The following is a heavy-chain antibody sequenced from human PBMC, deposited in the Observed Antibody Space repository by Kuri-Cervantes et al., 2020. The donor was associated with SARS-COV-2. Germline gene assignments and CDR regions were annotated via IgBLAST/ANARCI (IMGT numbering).Heavy chain of an antibody. J-gene: IGHJ4*02. V-gene: IGHV3-23*01. D-gene: IGHD6-19*01. CDR1: GFTFSSYG. CDR2: ISGSGGST. Sequence: GESLKISCAASGFTFSSYGMSWVRQAPGKGLEWVSAISGSGGSTYYADSVKGRFTISRDNSKNTLYLQMNSLRAEDTAVYYCARGHRIAVAGTWGQGTLVTVSS. CDR3: ARGHRIAVAGT.